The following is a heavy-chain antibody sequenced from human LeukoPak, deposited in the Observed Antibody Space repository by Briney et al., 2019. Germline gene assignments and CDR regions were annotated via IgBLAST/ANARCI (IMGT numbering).Heavy chain of an antibody. Sequence: GESLKISCKGSGYSFASYWIGWVRQMPGKGLEWMGIIYPGDSDTRYSPSFQGQVTISADKSISTAYLQWSSLKASDSAMYYCARSLRLVSNLFDYWGQGTLVTVSS. V-gene: IGHV5-51*01. CDR3: ARSLRLVSNLFDY. J-gene: IGHJ4*02. D-gene: IGHD6-19*01. CDR1: GYSFASYW. CDR2: IYPGDSDT.